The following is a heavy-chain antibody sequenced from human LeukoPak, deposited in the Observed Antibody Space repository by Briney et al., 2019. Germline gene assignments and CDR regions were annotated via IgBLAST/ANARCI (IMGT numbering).Heavy chain of an antibody. Sequence: EASVKVSCKTSGYTFTGNFMHWVRQAPGQGPEWMGWINPNNGDTNYAQKFQGRVTMTRVTSITTAYMELRSLRSDDTAVYYCARDRSSSSWCWFDPWGQGTLVTVSS. CDR2: INPNNGDT. V-gene: IGHV1-2*02. J-gene: IGHJ5*02. CDR3: ARDRSSSSWCWFDP. D-gene: IGHD6-13*01. CDR1: GYTFTGNF.